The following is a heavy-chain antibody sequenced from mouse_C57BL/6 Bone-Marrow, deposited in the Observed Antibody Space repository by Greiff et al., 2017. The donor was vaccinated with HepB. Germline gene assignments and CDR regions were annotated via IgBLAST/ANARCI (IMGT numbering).Heavy chain of an antibody. V-gene: IGHV1-81*01. Sequence: QVQLQQSGAELARPGASVKLSCKASGYTFTSYGISWVKQRPGQGLEWIGEIYPRSGNTYYNEKFKGKATLTADKSSSTAYMELRSLTSEDSAVYVCARWITTVVATNAYWGQGTLVTVSA. D-gene: IGHD1-1*01. CDR2: IYPRSGNT. J-gene: IGHJ3*01. CDR3: ARWITTVVATNAY. CDR1: GYTFTSYG.